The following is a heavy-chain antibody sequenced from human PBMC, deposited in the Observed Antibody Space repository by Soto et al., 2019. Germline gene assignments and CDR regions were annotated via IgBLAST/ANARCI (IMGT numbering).Heavy chain of an antibody. D-gene: IGHD6-13*01. CDR2: ISSSSTDI. J-gene: IGHJ6*02. V-gene: IGHV3-48*02. CDR3: ARTFSSSWSSFYYYALDV. Sequence: DVRLVESGGGLVQRGGSLRLSCAASGFTFSSYSMNWVRQAPGKGLEWVSYISSSSTDIFYADSVRGRFIVSRDDAKNSLYLQMNTLRDEETAVYYCARTFSSSWSSFYYYALDVWGQGTTVTVSS. CDR1: GFTFSSYS.